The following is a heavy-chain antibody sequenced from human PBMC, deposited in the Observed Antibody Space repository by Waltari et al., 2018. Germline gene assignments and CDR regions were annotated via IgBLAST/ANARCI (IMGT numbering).Heavy chain of an antibody. CDR3: AKDRKDIVVVVAATGLDY. CDR1: GFTFSSYA. CDR2: ISGSGGST. V-gene: IGHV3-23*01. Sequence: EVQLLESGGGLVQPGGSLRLSCAASGFTFSSYAMSWVRQAPWKGLEWVSAISGSGGSTYYADSVKGRFTISRDNSKNTLYLQMNSLRAEDTAVYYCAKDRKDIVVVVAATGLDYWGQGTLVTVSS. D-gene: IGHD2-15*01. J-gene: IGHJ4*02.